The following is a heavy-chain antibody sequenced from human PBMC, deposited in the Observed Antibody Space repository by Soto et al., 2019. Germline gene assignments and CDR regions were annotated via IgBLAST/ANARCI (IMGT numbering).Heavy chain of an antibody. CDR2: INPNSGGT. Sequence: ASVKVSFKASGYAFTGYYMHWVRQAPGQGLEWMGCINPNSGGTNYAQKFQGRVTMTRDTSISTAYMELSRLRSDDTAVYYCARGGRSRDYYYYGMDVWGQGTTVTVSS. CDR1: GYAFTGYY. D-gene: IGHD3-10*01. CDR3: ARGGRSRDYYYYGMDV. J-gene: IGHJ6*02. V-gene: IGHV1-2*02.